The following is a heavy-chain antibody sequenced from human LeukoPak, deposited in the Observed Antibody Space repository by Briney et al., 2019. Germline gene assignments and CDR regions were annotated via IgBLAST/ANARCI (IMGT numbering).Heavy chain of an antibody. J-gene: IGHJ4*02. CDR1: GGSVSSHRYY. CDR3: ARRGYYYDSSGYVDY. CDR2: VYYSGST. Sequence: SETLSLTCTVSGGSVSSHRYYWGWLRQPPGKGLEWIGSVYYSGSTYYNPSLKSRVTISVDTSKNQFSLKLSSVTAADTAVYYCARRGYYYDSSGYVDYWGQGTLVTVSS. V-gene: IGHV4-39*01. D-gene: IGHD3-22*01.